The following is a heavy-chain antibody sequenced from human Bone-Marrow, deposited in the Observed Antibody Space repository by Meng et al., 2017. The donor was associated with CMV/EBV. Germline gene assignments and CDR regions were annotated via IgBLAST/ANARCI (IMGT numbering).Heavy chain of an antibody. CDR3: ARDRGSIGY. D-gene: IGHD3-10*01. J-gene: IGHJ4*02. CDR1: GFTFSSYW. CDR2: INSDGSST. Sequence: GGSLILSCSGSGFTFSSYWMHWVRQAPGKGLVWVSRINSDGSSTSYADSVKGRFTISRDNAKNTLYLKMNSLRAEDTAVYYCARDRGSIGYWGQGTLVTVSS. V-gene: IGHV3-74*01.